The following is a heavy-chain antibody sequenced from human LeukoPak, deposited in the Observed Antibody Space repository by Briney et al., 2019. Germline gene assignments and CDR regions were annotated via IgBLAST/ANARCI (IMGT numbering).Heavy chain of an antibody. J-gene: IGHJ4*02. V-gene: IGHV3-23*01. D-gene: IGHD3-3*01. CDR2: IIGDTVRT. CDR3: AKEVLQSSEWLPPLNY. CDR1: GFTLSTYA. Sequence: GGSLRLSCTASGFTLSTYAMSWVRQAPGKGREWVSLIIGDTVRTYYAHSAKGRFTISTDITTNTLYLQMNRPRATDTATYYCAKEVLQSSEWLPPLNYWGQGTLVTVSS.